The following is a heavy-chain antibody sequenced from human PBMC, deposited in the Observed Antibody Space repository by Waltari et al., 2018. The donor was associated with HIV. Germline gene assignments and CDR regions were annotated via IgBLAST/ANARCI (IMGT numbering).Heavy chain of an antibody. CDR2: IRSKPYGGTR. CDR1: GFNFGAYA. Sequence: EVHLVESGGGLVLPGRSLRLSCKASGFNFGAYAVTWFRQAPGKGLGWVGFIRSKPYGGTREYAASVKGRFTISRDDSKNIAFLQMDSLKIEDTAVYYCARGVNLRCTGDCYSAYWGQGTLVTVSS. V-gene: IGHV3-49*03. D-gene: IGHD2-21*02. CDR3: ARGVNLRCTGDCYSAY. J-gene: IGHJ4*02.